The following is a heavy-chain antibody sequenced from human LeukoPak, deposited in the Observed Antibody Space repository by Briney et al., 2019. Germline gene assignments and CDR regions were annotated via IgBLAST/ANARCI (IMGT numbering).Heavy chain of an antibody. D-gene: IGHD5-24*01. Sequence: QSGGSLRLSCAASGFTFSSYAMSWVRQAPVKGLEWVSANSGSGGSTYYADSVKGRFTISRDNSKNTLYLQMNSLRAEDTAVYYCAKSPPGHPETYWGQGTLVTVSS. J-gene: IGHJ4*02. CDR1: GFTFSSYA. CDR2: NSGSGGST. V-gene: IGHV3-23*01. CDR3: AKSPPGHPETY.